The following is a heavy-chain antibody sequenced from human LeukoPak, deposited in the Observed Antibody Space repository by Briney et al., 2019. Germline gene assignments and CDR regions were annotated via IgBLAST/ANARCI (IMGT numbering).Heavy chain of an antibody. J-gene: IGHJ4*02. V-gene: IGHV1-2*06. CDR1: GYTLTTYY. CDR2: INPNSGGT. Sequence: GASVKVSCKASGYTLTTYYIHWVRQAPGQGLEWMGRINPNSGGTNYAQKFQGRVTMTRDASISTAYMELSRLRSDDTAVYYCARMSIAARRFDYWGQGTLVTVSS. D-gene: IGHD6-6*01. CDR3: ARMSIAARRFDY.